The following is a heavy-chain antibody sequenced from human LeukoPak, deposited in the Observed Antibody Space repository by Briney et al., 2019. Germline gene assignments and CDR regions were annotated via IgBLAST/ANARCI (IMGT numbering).Heavy chain of an antibody. CDR2: INPNSGGT. V-gene: IGHV1-2*04. CDR3: ARGDRIVPAAMILLKY. CDR1: GYTFTGYY. J-gene: IGHJ4*02. D-gene: IGHD2-2*01. Sequence: ASVKVSCKASGYTFTGYYMHWVRQAPGQGLEWMGWINPNSGGTNYAQKFQGWVTMTRDTSISTAYMELSRLRSDDTAVYYCARGDRIVPAAMILLKYWGQGTLVTVSS.